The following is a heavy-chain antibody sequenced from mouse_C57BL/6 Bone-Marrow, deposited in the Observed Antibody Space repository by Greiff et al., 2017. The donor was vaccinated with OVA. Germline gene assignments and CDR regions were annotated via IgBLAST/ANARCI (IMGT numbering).Heavy chain of an antibody. J-gene: IGHJ1*03. V-gene: IGHV3-5*01. CDR3: ARDKGISYGNWYFDV. Sequence: VQLQQSGPGLVKPSQTVFLTCTVTGISITTGNYRWSWIRQFPGNKLEWIGYIYYSGTITYNPSLTSRTTITRDTPKNQFFLEMNSLTAEDTATYYCARDKGISYGNWYFDVWGTGTTVTVSS. CDR2: IYYSGTI. D-gene: IGHD2-1*01. CDR1: GISITTGNYR.